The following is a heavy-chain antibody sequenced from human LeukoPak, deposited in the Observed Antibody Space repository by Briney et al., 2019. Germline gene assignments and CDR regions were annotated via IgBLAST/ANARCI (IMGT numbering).Heavy chain of an antibody. Sequence: SETLSLTCTVSGGSISSYYWGWIRQPPGKGLEWIGSIYYSGSTYYNPSLKSRVTISVDTSKNQFSLKLSSVTAADTAVYYCARTGYSSSWYHEGWFDPWGQGTLVTVSS. J-gene: IGHJ5*02. D-gene: IGHD6-13*01. CDR1: GGSISSYY. CDR3: ARTGYSSSWYHEGWFDP. V-gene: IGHV4-39*07. CDR2: IYYSGST.